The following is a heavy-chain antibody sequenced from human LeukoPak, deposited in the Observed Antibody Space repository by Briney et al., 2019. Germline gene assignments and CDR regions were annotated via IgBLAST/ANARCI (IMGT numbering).Heavy chain of an antibody. J-gene: IGHJ4*02. V-gene: IGHV3-23*01. CDR2: ISGSDGST. D-gene: IGHD2-15*01. CDR3: AKGRGYCTGGSCYSDY. CDR1: GFTFCNYA. Sequence: GGSLRLSCTASGFTFCNYAMIWVRQAPGKGLEWVSPISGSDGSTYYADSVKGRFTISRDNSKDTLYLQMNSLRVEDTAIYYCAKGRGYCTGGSCYSDYWGQGTLVTVSS.